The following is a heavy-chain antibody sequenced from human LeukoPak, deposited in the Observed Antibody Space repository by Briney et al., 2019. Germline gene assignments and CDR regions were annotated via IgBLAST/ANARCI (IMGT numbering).Heavy chain of an antibody. Sequence: SETLSLTCAVYGGSFSGYYWSWIRQPPGKGLEWIGEMQHSGSTNYNPSLKSRVTISVDTAKNQFSLKLSSVTAADTAVYYCARGGGRYCSSTSCYPDYWGQGTLVTVSS. CDR1: GGSFSGYY. CDR3: ARGGGRYCSSTSCYPDY. V-gene: IGHV4-34*01. D-gene: IGHD2-2*01. J-gene: IGHJ4*02. CDR2: MQHSGST.